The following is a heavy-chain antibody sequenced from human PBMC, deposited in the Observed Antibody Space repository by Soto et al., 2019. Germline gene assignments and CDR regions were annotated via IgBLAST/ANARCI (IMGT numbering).Heavy chain of an antibody. Sequence: EVQLLESGGGLVQPGGSLRLSCAASGFTFSSYAMSWVRQAPGKGLEWVSAISGSGGSTYYADSVKGRFTISRDNSKNTLYLQMNSLRAEDTAVYYCAKTRSGYYSYYYYGMDVWGQGNTVNVSS. CDR2: ISGSGGST. CDR3: AKTRSGYYSYYYYGMDV. V-gene: IGHV3-23*01. CDR1: GFTFSSYA. J-gene: IGHJ6*02. D-gene: IGHD3-22*01.